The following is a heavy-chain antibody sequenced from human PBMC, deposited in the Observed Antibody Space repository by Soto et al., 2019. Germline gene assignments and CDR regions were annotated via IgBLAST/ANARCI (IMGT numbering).Heavy chain of an antibody. J-gene: IGHJ6*02. V-gene: IGHV1-18*01. CDR1: GYSFTTYG. D-gene: IGHD2-8*02. CDR2: ISAYNGNT. Sequence: QVQLVHSGGEVKKPGASVKVSCKTSGYSFTTYGISWVRQAPGQRLEWMGWISAYNGNTNYAQKLQGRVTMTTATSTSTAYMELRSLRSDDTAVYYCAREGTAPYYYYGMDVWGQGSTVTVSS. CDR3: AREGTAPYYYYGMDV.